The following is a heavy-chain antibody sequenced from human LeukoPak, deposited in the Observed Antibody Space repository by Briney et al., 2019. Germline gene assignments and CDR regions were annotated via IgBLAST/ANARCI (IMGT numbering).Heavy chain of an antibody. V-gene: IGHV1-18*01. D-gene: IGHD5-18*01. Sequence: ASVKVSCKASGYTFTRYAMNWVRQAPGQGLEWMGWISAYNGNTNYAQKLQGRVTMTTDTSTSTTYMELRSLRSDDTAVYYCARETTMASLDYWGQGTLVTVSS. CDR3: ARETTMASLDY. J-gene: IGHJ4*02. CDR1: GYTFTRYA. CDR2: ISAYNGNT.